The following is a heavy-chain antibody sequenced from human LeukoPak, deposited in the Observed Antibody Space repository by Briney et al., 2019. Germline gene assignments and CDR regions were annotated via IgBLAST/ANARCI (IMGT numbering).Heavy chain of an antibody. CDR3: ARDRIAVAAPAEYFQH. J-gene: IGHJ1*01. Sequence: GGSLRLSCAASGFTFSSYAMHWVRQAPGKGLEWVAVISYDGSNKYYADSVKGRFTISRDNSKNTLYLQMNSLRAEDTAVYYCARDRIAVAAPAEYFQHWGQGTLVTVSS. CDR2: ISYDGSNK. CDR1: GFTFSSYA. V-gene: IGHV3-30-3*01. D-gene: IGHD6-19*01.